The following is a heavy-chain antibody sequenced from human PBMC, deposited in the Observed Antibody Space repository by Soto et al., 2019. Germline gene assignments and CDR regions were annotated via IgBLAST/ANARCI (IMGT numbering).Heavy chain of an antibody. J-gene: IGHJ3*02. CDR1: GGTFSSYA. Sequence: QVQLVQSGAEVKKPGSSVNVSCKASGGTFSSYAISWVRQAPGQGLEWLGGIIPIFGTANYAQKIQGRLKLTADESTSSAYMRLSSLRSGDTAVFYIARDRPDYYDTCGYLESDAFDIWGQGTIVTVS. D-gene: IGHD3-22*01. CDR2: IIPIFGTA. CDR3: ARDRPDYYDTCGYLESDAFDI. V-gene: IGHV1-69*12.